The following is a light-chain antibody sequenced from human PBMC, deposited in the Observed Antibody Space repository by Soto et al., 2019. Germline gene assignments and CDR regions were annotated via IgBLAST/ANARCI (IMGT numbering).Light chain of an antibody. V-gene: IGKV1-9*01. CDR2: AAS. Sequence: IQLTQSPSSLSASVGDRVPITCRASQGISSNLAWYQQKPGKAPQVLINAASTLQSGVPSRFSGSGSGTDFTLTISSLQPEDFATYYCQQLKSYPITFGQGTRLEIK. J-gene: IGKJ5*01. CDR1: QGISSN. CDR3: QQLKSYPIT.